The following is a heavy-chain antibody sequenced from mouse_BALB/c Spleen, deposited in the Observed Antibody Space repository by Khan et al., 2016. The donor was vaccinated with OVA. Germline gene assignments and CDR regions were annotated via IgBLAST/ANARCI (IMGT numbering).Heavy chain of an antibody. V-gene: IGHV5-6*01. D-gene: IGHD4-1*01. J-gene: IGHJ3*01. CDR2: ISRDGDYT. Sequence: EVQLVESGGDLVKPGGSLKLSCAASGFTFSSYSMSWVRQTPDKRLEWVASISRDGDYTYYPDSVKGRFTISRDNAKNTLYLQMSDLKSEDTAMYYCAGHLTGSFAYWGQGTLVTVSA. CDR3: AGHLTGSFAY. CDR1: GFTFSSYS.